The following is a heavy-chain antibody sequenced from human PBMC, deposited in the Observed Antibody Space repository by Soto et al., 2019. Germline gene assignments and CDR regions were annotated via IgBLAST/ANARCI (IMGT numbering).Heavy chain of an antibody. CDR2: ISGSSGYT. V-gene: IGHV3-11*06. CDR3: ARDRGGYGPPDV. Sequence: QVQLVESGGGLVKPGGSLRLSCAASGFSFSDSYMSWVRQAPGKGLEWVAYISGSSGYTGYADSVKGRFTSSRDNAKNSLYLQMNGLRVEDTAVYYCARDRGGYGPPDVWGQGTTVTVSS. CDR1: GFSFSDSY. D-gene: IGHD3-10*01. J-gene: IGHJ6*02.